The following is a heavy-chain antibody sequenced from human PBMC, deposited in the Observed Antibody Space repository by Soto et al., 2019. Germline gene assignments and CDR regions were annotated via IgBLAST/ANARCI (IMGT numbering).Heavy chain of an antibody. CDR1: GFTFSGYG. CDR2: ISRSSSII. J-gene: IGHJ4*02. CDR3: VRGENFIVVAPSAFDH. V-gene: IGHV3-48*01. D-gene: IGHD2-2*01. Sequence: EVQLVESGGGLVQPGGSLRLSCAASGFTFSGYGMNWVRQAPGKGLEWVSYISRSSSIIYDADSVRGRFTISRDNAKNSLYLQMNSLTAEDTAVYYCVRGENFIVVAPSAFDHWGQGTLVTVSS.